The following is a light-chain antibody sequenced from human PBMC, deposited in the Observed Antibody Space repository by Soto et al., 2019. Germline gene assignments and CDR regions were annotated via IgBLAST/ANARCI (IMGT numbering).Light chain of an antibody. CDR3: HQSSDWPRA. V-gene: IGKV3D-15*01. CDR1: QSVSSN. CDR2: GAS. J-gene: IGKJ1*01. Sequence: EIVMTQSPATLSVSPGERATLSCRASQSVSSNLAWYQQKPGQAPRLLIYGASSRATGIPARFSGSGSGTDFTLTISSLEPEDCAVYYCHQSSDWPRAFGQGTKVEMK.